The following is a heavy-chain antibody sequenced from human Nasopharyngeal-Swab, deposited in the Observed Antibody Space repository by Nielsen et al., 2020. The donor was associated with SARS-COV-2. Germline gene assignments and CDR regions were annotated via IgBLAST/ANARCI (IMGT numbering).Heavy chain of an antibody. D-gene: IGHD5-12*01. CDR2: IYYSGST. CDR1: GGSISSSSYY. V-gene: IGHV4-39*01. J-gene: IGHJ6*03. CDR3: AIVADYYYYYYYMDV. Sequence: SQTLSLTCTVSGGSISSSSYYWGWIRQPPGKGLEWIGGIYYSGSTYYNPSLKSRVTISVDTSKNQFSLKLSSVTAADTAVYYCAIVADYYYYYYYMDVWGKGTTVTVSS.